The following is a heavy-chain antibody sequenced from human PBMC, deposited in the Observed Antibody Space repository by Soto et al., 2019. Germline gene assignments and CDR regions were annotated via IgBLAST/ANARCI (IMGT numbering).Heavy chain of an antibody. V-gene: IGHV3-66*01. J-gene: IGHJ4*02. CDR1: GITVSGHY. Sequence: EVKLVESGGGLVQPGGSLRLSCAASGITVSGHYMHWVRQAPGKGLEWVSVIYAGETTYYADSVKGRFVISRDNSRNTVYLQMNSLRAEDPAVYYCLYTRLSVAAIADWGQGTLVTVSS. CDR2: IYAGETT. D-gene: IGHD6-19*01. CDR3: LYTRLSVAAIAD.